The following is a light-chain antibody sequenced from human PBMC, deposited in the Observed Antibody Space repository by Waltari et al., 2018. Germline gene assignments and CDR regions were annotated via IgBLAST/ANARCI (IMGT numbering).Light chain of an antibody. Sequence: QSGLTQPASVSGSPGQSITISCIGTSSDIGAYDYVSWYQQHPGKAPKLLIYDVRERPSGGSPRFAGAKSGNAASLTISGLQAEDEATYYCSSPTTRSTQVFGSGTKVTV. CDR3: SSPTTRSTQV. CDR1: SSDIGAYDY. CDR2: DVR. J-gene: IGLJ1*01. V-gene: IGLV2-14*01.